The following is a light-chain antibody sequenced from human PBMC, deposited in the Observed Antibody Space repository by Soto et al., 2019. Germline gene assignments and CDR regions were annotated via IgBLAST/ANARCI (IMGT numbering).Light chain of an antibody. Sequence: QSVLPQPPSVSAAPGQKVTISCSGSSSNIGNNYVSWYQQLPGTAPKLLIYDNNKRPSGIPDRFSGSKSGTSATLGITGLQTGDEADYYCGTWDSSLSAYVFGTGTKV. CDR1: SSNIGNNY. J-gene: IGLJ1*01. CDR3: GTWDSSLSAYV. CDR2: DNN. V-gene: IGLV1-51*01.